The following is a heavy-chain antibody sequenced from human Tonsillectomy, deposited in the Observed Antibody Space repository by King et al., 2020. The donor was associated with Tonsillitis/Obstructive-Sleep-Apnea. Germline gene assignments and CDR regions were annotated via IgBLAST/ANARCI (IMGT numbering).Heavy chain of an antibody. CDR1: GFTFSNAW. Sequence: VQLVESGGGLVKPGGSLRLSCAASGFTFSNAWMSWVRQAPGKGLEWVGRIESKTDGGTTDYAAPVKGRFTISRDDSKNTLYLQMNSLKTEDTAVYYCTTGYCTNGVCYSPDYWGQGTLVTVSS. D-gene: IGHD2-8*01. CDR2: IESKTDGGTT. V-gene: IGHV3-15*04. J-gene: IGHJ4*02. CDR3: TTGYCTNGVCYSPDY.